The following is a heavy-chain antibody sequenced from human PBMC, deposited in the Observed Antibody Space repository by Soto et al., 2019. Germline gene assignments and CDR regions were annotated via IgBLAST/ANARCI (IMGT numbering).Heavy chain of an antibody. V-gene: IGHV5-51*01. CDR2: IFPGDSGT. Sequence: PGESLKISCKGSGYSFTSYWIGWVRQMPGKGLEWMGIIFPGDSGTRYSPSFQGQVTISADKSISTAHLQWSSLKASDTAMYYCAGGGVRGVITRTRDYYGMDVWGQGTTVTVSS. J-gene: IGHJ6*02. CDR1: GYSFTSYW. CDR3: AGGGVRGVITRTRDYYGMDV. D-gene: IGHD3-10*01.